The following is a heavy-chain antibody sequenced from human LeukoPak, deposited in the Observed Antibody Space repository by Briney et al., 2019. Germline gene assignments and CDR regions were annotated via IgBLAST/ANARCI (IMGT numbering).Heavy chain of an antibody. V-gene: IGHV1-46*01. CDR1: GYTFTSYY. J-gene: IGHJ6*03. D-gene: IGHD3-10*01. CDR2: INPSGGST. CDR3: ARDLALVSKYYGSGSPPSYYYYIDV. Sequence: ASVKVSCKASGYTFTSYYMHWVRQAPGQGLEWMGIINPSGGSTSYAQKFQGRVTMTRDTSTSTVYMELSSLRSEDTAVYYCARDLALVSKYYGSGSPPSYYYYIDVWGKGTTVTISS.